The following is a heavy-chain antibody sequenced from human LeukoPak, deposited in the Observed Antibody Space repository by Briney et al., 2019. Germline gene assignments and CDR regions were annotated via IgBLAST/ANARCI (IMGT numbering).Heavy chain of an antibody. CDR2: ISYDGSNK. CDR3: ATDFAEAFDY. J-gene: IGHJ4*02. CDR1: GFTFSGYP. V-gene: IGHV3-30-3*01. Sequence: GGSLRLSCAASGFTFSGYPIHWVRQAPGKGLEWVAVISYDGSNKYYADPVKGRFTISRDNFKNTLYLQMSSLRTEDTAVYYCATDFAEAFDYWGQGTLVTVSS.